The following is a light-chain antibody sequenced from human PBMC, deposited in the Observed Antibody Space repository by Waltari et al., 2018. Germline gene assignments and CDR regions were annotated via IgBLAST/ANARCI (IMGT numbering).Light chain of an antibody. J-gene: IGKJ4*01. CDR1: QSVSSSY. Sequence: EIVLTQSPGTLSLSPGERATLSCRASQSVSSSYLAWYQQKPGQAPRLLIYGAYSRSTGIPDRFSGSGSGTDFTLTISRLEPEDFAVYYCQQYGSSPPSTFGGGTKVEIK. V-gene: IGKV3-20*01. CDR2: GAY. CDR3: QQYGSSPPST.